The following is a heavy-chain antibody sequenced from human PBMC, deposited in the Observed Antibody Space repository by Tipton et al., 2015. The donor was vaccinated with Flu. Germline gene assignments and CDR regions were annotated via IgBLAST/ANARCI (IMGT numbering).Heavy chain of an antibody. CDR1: GFTFGDYA. V-gene: IGHV3-49*03. J-gene: IGHJ4*02. D-gene: IGHD3-22*01. Sequence: SLRLSCTASGFTFGDYAMSWFRQAPGKGLEWVGFIRSKAYGGTTEYAASVKGRFTISRDDSKSIAYLQMNSLKTEDTAVYYCTRAGDENYYDSSGYYQGVYWGQGTLVTVSS. CDR3: TRAGDENYYDSSGYYQGVY. CDR2: IRSKAYGGTT.